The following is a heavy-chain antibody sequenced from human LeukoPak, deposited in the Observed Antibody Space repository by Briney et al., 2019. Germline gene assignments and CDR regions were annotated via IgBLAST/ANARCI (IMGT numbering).Heavy chain of an antibody. D-gene: IGHD3-16*01. Sequence: TSETLSLTCGVSGGSFSGYYWNWIRQPPGKGLEWIGEINHSGSTNYNPSLKSRVTISVDTSKNQFSLKLSSVTAADTAVYYCAREGGTGLDYWGQGTLVTVSS. V-gene: IGHV4-34*01. CDR3: AREGGTGLDY. CDR1: GGSFSGYY. J-gene: IGHJ4*02. CDR2: INHSGST.